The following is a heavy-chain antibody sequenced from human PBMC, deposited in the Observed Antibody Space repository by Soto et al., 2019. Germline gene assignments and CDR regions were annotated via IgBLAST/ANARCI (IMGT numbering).Heavy chain of an antibody. Sequence: QVQLVESGGGVVQPGRSLRLSCAASGFTFSNYGMHWVRQAPGKGLEWVAVILKDGSNRYHADSVTDRFTISRDNSKNMRYLQMHSLRAEDTAVYYCARDDEYSGNGMDVWGQGTTVTVS. D-gene: IGHD3-10*01. CDR3: ARDDEYSGNGMDV. CDR1: GFTFSNYG. CDR2: ILKDGSNR. V-gene: IGHV3-33*01. J-gene: IGHJ6*02.